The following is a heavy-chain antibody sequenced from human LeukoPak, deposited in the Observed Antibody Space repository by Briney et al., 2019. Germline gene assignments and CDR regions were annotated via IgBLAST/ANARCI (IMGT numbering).Heavy chain of an antibody. CDR1: NGSFSGYF. Sequence: SSETLSLTCAVPNGSFSGYFWSWLRQPPGKGLECIGDINHSGSSHYNPSLKNRAAMSIDTSKNDFSLRLTSVTAADTAVYYCARGRGYNWDQIYFVYWGHRTLVTVSS. CDR3: ARGRGYNWDQIYFVY. D-gene: IGHD1-20*01. J-gene: IGHJ4*01. CDR2: INHSGSS. V-gene: IGHV4-34*01.